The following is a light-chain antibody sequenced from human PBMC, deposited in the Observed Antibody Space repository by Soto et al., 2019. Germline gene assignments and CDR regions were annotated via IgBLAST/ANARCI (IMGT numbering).Light chain of an antibody. V-gene: IGKV1-13*02. CDR2: GAS. J-gene: IGKJ1*01. Sequence: AIQLTQSPSSLSASVGDRVTITCRASRDIDSFLAWYQQRPGKAPKLLIYGASTLDSGVPSRFSGSGSGTDFTLTISSLQPEDFATYYCQQVNSFPRAFGQGTKVDIK. CDR3: QQVNSFPRA. CDR1: RDIDSF.